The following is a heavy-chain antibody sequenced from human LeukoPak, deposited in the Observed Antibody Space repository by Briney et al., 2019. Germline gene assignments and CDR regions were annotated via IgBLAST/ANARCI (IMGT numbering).Heavy chain of an antibody. CDR2: IYYSGST. CDR3: ARARYSSLAFDY. Sequence: SETLSLTCTVSGGSLSSYYWSWIRQPPGKGLEGIGYIYYSGSTNYNPSLKSRVTISVDTSKNQFSLKLSSVTAADTAVYYCARARYSSLAFDYWGQGTLVTVSS. J-gene: IGHJ4*02. D-gene: IGHD6-19*01. CDR1: GGSLSSYY. V-gene: IGHV4-59*08.